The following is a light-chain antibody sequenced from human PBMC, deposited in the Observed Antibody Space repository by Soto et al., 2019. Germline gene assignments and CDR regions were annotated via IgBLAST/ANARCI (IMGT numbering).Light chain of an antibody. J-gene: IGKJ4*01. Sequence: EVVLTQSPATLSSSPGESVTLSCRASQSFNTYLAWYQQKPGQAPRLLIYDASYRAAGIPSRFSGSGSGTDFTLTISSLEPADFAIYHCQQRSNWPLTFGGGTKVEI. V-gene: IGKV3-11*01. CDR1: QSFNTY. CDR3: QQRSNWPLT. CDR2: DAS.